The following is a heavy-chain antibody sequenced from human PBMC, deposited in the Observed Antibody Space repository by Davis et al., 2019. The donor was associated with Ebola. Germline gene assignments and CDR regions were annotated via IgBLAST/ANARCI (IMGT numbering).Heavy chain of an antibody. D-gene: IGHD2-2*01. CDR1: GYTFTSYY. V-gene: IGHV1-69*02. CDR3: ASTVVPSRGYYYGMDV. CDR2: IIPILGIA. J-gene: IGHJ6*02. Sequence: SVTVSCKASGYTFTSYYMHWVRQAPGQGLEWMGRIIPILGIANYAQKFQGRVTITADKSTSTAYMELSSLRSEDTAVYYCASTVVPSRGYYYGMDVWGQGTTVTVSS.